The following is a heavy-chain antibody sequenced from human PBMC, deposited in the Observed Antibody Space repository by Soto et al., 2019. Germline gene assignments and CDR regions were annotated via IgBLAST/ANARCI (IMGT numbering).Heavy chain of an antibody. V-gene: IGHV3-33*01. D-gene: IGHD3-3*01. Sequence: HPGGSLRLSCAASGFTFSSYGMHWVRQAPGKGLEWVAVIWYDGSNKYYADSVKGRFTISRDNSKNTLYLQMNSLRAEDTAVYYCAREFLEWLTGVGLGAFDIWGQGTMVTVSS. CDR3: AREFLEWLTGVGLGAFDI. CDR2: IWYDGSNK. CDR1: GFTFSSYG. J-gene: IGHJ3*02.